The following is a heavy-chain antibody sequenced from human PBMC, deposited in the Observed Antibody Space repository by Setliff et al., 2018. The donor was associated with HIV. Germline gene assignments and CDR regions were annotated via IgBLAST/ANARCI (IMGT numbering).Heavy chain of an antibody. J-gene: IGHJ4*02. CDR3: VRPIVGDTARYFDF. Sequence: ASETLSLTCAVYGESFSSYYWSWIRQPPGRGLEWIGYISYSGSTSYNPSLKSRVTTSVDTSRNQFSLKLSSVTAADTAVYHCVRPIVGDTARYFDFWGQGSLVTVSS. D-gene: IGHD1-26*01. CDR1: GESFSSYY. CDR2: ISYSGST. V-gene: IGHV4-59*08.